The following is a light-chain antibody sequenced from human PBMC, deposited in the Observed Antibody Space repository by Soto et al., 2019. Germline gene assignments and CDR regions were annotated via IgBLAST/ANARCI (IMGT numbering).Light chain of an antibody. V-gene: IGKV1-39*01. CDR2: TAS. CDR1: QGISDY. CDR3: QQTYSFPWT. Sequence: DIRMTQSPSSLSASVGYTVTITCRASQGISDYLSWFQHKPGEAPKLLIYTASSLQGGVPLRFSGAGSRTDFSLTISGLQPEDSATYYCQQTYSFPWTFGQGTRVDIK. J-gene: IGKJ1*01.